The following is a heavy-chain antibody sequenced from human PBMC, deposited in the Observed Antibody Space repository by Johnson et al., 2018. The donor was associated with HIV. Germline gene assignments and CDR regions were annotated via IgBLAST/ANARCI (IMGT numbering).Heavy chain of an antibody. J-gene: IGHJ3*02. CDR2: ILYDGSNK. V-gene: IGHV3-33*06. CDR1: GFTFSNFG. Sequence: QVQLVESGGGVVQPGRSLRLSCAASGFTFSNFGMHWVRQAPGKGLEWVAVILYDGSNKYYADSVKGRFTISRDNSKNTLYLQMNSLRAEDTAIYYCVKGMDSSSWYAFDIWGQGTMVTVSS. D-gene: IGHD6-13*01. CDR3: VKGMDSSSWYAFDI.